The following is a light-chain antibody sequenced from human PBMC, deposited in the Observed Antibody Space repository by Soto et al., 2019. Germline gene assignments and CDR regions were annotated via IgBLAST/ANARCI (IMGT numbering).Light chain of an antibody. CDR1: SSDVGGYNS. CDR2: DVS. J-gene: IGLJ1*01. CDR3: CSYTSGSTLYV. V-gene: IGLV2-14*01. Sequence: QSALTQPASVSGSPGQSITISCTGTSSDVGGYNSVSWYQQHPGKAPKLMIYDVSSRPSGVSNRFPGSKSGNTASLTISGLQAEDEADYYCCSYTSGSTLYVFGAGTKLTVL.